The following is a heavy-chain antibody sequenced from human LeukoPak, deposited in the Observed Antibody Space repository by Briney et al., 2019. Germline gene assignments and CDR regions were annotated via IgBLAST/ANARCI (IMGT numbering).Heavy chain of an antibody. J-gene: IGHJ5*02. CDR1: GGTFSSYA. CDR2: IIPILGIA. D-gene: IGHD2-15*01. CDR3: ARDHCSGGSCFWFDP. V-gene: IGHV1-69*04. Sequence: SVKVSCKASGGTFSSYAISWVRQAPGQGLEWMGRIIPILGIANYAQKFRGRVTITADKSTSTAYMELSSLRSGDTAVYCCARDHCSGGSCFWFDPWGQGTLVTVSS.